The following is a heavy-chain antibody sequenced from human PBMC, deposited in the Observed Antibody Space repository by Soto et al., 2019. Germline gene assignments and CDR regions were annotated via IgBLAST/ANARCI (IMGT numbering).Heavy chain of an antibody. CDR2: ISPSGEST. Sequence: QVLESGGGLVQPGGSLRLSCAASGFTFIRHAMDWVRQAPVKGLEWVSGISPSGESTHYADSVKGRFTISRDNSNSMLYLQMSSLRAEDTAIYYCVKRPPPYCSGDRCSPVCGQGTTVTVSS. CDR3: VKRPPPYCSGDRCSPV. D-gene: IGHD2-15*01. V-gene: IGHV3-23*01. J-gene: IGHJ6*02. CDR1: GFTFIRHA.